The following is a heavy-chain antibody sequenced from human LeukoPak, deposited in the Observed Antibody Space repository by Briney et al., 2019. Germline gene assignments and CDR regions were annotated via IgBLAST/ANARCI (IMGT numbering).Heavy chain of an antibody. V-gene: IGHV3-30*18. CDR1: GFTFKNYV. CDR3: AKSFYFGSGRSYYYYGMDV. CDR2: IAYDGSK. Sequence: GGSLRLSCEVSGFTFKNYVMHWVRQAPGKGLEWVAVIAYDGSKFYPDIVKGRLSISRDNSKNTLYLQMNSLRPEDTAVYYCAKSFYFGSGRSYYYYGMDVWGQGTTVTVSS. J-gene: IGHJ6*01. D-gene: IGHD3-10*01.